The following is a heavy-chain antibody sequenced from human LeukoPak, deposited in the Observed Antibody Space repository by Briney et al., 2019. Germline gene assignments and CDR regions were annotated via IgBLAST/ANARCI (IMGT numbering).Heavy chain of an antibody. Sequence: GGSLRLSCTASGFTLSSYEMTWIRQAPGKGLEWVSSIDYSGDTTYYADSVKGRFTISRDNAKNSLYLQMNSLRAEDTAVYYCARALWFGETFPAYWGQGTLVTVSS. J-gene: IGHJ4*02. CDR3: ARALWFGETFPAY. CDR1: GFTLSSYE. CDR2: IDYSGDTT. V-gene: IGHV3-48*01. D-gene: IGHD3-10*01.